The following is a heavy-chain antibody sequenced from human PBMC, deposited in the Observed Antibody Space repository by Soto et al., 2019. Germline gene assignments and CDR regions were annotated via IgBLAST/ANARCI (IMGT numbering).Heavy chain of an antibody. Sequence: PGGSLRLSCAASGFTFSSYSMNWVRQAPGKGLEWVSSISSSSSYIYYADSVKGRFTISRDNAKNSLYLQMNSLRAEDTAVYYCARAGWNYDAFDIWGQGTMVTVSS. CDR1: GFTFSSYS. CDR2: ISSSSSYI. CDR3: ARAGWNYDAFDI. J-gene: IGHJ3*02. D-gene: IGHD1-7*01. V-gene: IGHV3-21*01.